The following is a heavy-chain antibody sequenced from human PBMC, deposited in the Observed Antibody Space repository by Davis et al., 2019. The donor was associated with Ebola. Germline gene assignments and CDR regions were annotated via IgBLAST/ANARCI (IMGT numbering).Heavy chain of an antibody. CDR3: ARGPRKMATTNFDY. D-gene: IGHD5-24*01. CDR1: GFSFSDYY. CDR2: ISISSGFT. V-gene: IGHV3-11*06. J-gene: IGHJ4*02. Sequence: GESLKISCAASGFSFSDYYMSWNRQAPGKGLEWVSYISISSGFTNYADSVKGRFTISRDNAKNSLYLQMNSLRAEDTAVYYCARGPRKMATTNFDYWGQGTLVTVSS.